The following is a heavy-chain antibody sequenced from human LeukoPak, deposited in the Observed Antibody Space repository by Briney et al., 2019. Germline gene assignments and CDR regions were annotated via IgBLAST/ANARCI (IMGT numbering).Heavy chain of an antibody. CDR1: GFTVSSSY. J-gene: IGHJ6*03. CDR2: IYSGGST. CDR3: ARGDAHYYYYMYV. Sequence: PGGSLRLSCAASGFTVSSSYMSWVRQAPGKGLEWVSVIYSGGSTYYADSVKGRFTISRDNSKNTLYLQMNSLRAEDTAAYYCARGDAHYYYYMYVWGKGTTVSVSS. V-gene: IGHV3-53*01.